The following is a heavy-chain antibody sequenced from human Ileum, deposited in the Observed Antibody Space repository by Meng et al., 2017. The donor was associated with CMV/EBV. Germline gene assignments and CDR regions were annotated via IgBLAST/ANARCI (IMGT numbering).Heavy chain of an antibody. Sequence: VRLALSVSDVKQPGASVKVSCKASGYTFTDHYLHWVRQAPGQGLEWMGWIKPHSGDTKYEKKFQGRVTMTSDTSISTVYMELTRLTPDDTAIYYCAREIIMAARDFGYWGQGTLVTVSS. CDR1: GYTFTDHY. CDR3: AREIIMAARDFGY. V-gene: IGHV1-2*02. D-gene: IGHD5-12*01. CDR2: IKPHSGDT. J-gene: IGHJ4*02.